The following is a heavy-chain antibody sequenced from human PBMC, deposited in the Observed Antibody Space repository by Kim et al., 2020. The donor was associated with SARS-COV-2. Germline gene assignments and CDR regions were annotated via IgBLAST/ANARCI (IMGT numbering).Heavy chain of an antibody. CDR1: GGSFSGYY. CDR2: INHSGST. Sequence: SETLSLTCAVYGGSFSGYYWSWIRQPPGKGLEWIGEINHSGSTNYNPSLKSRVTISVDTSKNQFSLKLSSVTAADTAVYYCARARVGDYFLWPFDYWGQGTLVTVSS. CDR3: ARARVGDYFLWPFDY. D-gene: IGHD1-26*01. J-gene: IGHJ4*02. V-gene: IGHV4-34*01.